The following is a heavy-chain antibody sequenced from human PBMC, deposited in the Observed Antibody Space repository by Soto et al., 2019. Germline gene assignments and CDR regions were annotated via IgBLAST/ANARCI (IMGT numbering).Heavy chain of an antibody. J-gene: IGHJ4*02. Sequence: ASVKVSCKASGYTFTSYAMHWVRQAPGQRLEWMGWINAGSGNTKYSQKFQGRVTITRDTSASTAYMELSSLRSEDTAVYYCARDPTPTYDILTGYYYYWGQGALVTVSS. D-gene: IGHD3-9*01. CDR3: ARDPTPTYDILTGYYYY. V-gene: IGHV1-3*01. CDR1: GYTFTSYA. CDR2: INAGSGNT.